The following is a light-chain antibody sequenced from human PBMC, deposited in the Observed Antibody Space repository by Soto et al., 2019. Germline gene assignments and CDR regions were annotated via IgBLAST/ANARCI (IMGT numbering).Light chain of an antibody. CDR1: QSVSSN. J-gene: IGKJ5*01. CDR3: QQYNNWPIT. CDR2: DAS. Sequence: EIVLTQSPCTLSLSPEERATLSCRASQSVSSNLAWYQQKPGQAPRLLIYDASTRATGIPARFSGSGSGTEFTLTISSLQSEDFAVYYCQQYNNWPITFGQGTRLEIK. V-gene: IGKV3-15*01.